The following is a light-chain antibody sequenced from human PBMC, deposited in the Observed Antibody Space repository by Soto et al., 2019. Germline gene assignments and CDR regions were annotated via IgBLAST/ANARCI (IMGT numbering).Light chain of an antibody. Sequence: QSALTQPASVSGSPGQSITISCTGTSSDVGSYNLVSWYQQHPGKAPKLMIYEGSKRPSGVSNRFSGSKSGNTASLTISGLQAEDAADYYCCSYAGSSTFLFGTGTKLTVL. J-gene: IGLJ1*01. V-gene: IGLV2-23*03. CDR2: EGS. CDR3: CSYAGSSTFL. CDR1: SSDVGSYNL.